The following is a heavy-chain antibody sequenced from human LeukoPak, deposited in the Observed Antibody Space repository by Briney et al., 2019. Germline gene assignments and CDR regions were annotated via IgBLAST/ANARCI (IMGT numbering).Heavy chain of an antibody. CDR3: ARERRPGYSSGHLGY. CDR1: GFTFSSYG. CDR2: ISYDGSNK. Sequence: GGSLRLSCAASGFTFSSYGMHWVRQAPGKGLEWVAVISYDGSNKYYADSVKGRFTISRDNAKNSLYLQMNSLRAEDTAVYYCARERRPGYSSGHLGYWGQGTLVTVSS. D-gene: IGHD6-19*01. J-gene: IGHJ4*02. V-gene: IGHV3-30*03.